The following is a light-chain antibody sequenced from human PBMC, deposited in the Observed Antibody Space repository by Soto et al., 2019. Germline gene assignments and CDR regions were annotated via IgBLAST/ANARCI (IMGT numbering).Light chain of an antibody. J-gene: IGKJ1*01. Sequence: EIVLTQSPGTLSLSPGERATLSCRASQSVYSNSLAWYQQKPGQAPRLLIYDASSRGAGIPDRFIGSGSGTDFTLTISRLEPEDFAVYYCQQYGSSPRTFGQGTQVEI. CDR1: QSVYSNS. CDR3: QQYGSSPRT. V-gene: IGKV3-20*01. CDR2: DAS.